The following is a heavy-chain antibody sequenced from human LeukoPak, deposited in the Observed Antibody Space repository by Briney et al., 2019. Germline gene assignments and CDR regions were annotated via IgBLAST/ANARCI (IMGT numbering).Heavy chain of an antibody. J-gene: IGHJ6*02. Sequence: GASVKVSCKASGYTFTNYSMHWVRQAPGQRLEWMGWISAGNIKYSQNFQDRVNTTRDTSASTVYMELSSLTSADTAVYYCARVAYVMDVWGQGTTVVVSS. CDR3: ARVAYVMDV. V-gene: IGHV1-3*01. D-gene: IGHD2-8*01. CDR1: GYTFTNYS. CDR2: ISAGNI.